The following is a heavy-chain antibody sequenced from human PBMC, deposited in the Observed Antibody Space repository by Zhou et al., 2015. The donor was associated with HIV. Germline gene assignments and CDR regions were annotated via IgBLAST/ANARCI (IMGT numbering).Heavy chain of an antibody. Sequence: QVQLVQSGAEVKKPGSSVKVSCKASGGPFNSYSINWVRQAPGHALEWMGGIIPILRIPNYAETLQGRVTITADTSTNTVYMELSSLRSEDTAVYYCAGDRGGATRPDWRYFDLWGLGTLVTVSS. V-gene: IGHV1-69*04. J-gene: IGHJ2*01. D-gene: IGHD3/OR15-3a*01. CDR3: AGDRGGATRPDWRYFDL. CDR1: GGPFNSYS. CDR2: IIPILRIP.